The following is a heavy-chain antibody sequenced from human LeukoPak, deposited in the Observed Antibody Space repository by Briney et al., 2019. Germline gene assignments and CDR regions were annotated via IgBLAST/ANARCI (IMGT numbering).Heavy chain of an antibody. Sequence: GGSLRLSCAASGFTFSSYAMSWVRQAPGKGLEWVSAISGSGGSTYYADSVKGRFTISRDNSKNTLYLQMNSLRAEDTAVYYCARGGSSWLYYYYYMDVWGKGTTVTISS. CDR2: ISGSGGST. D-gene: IGHD6-13*01. J-gene: IGHJ6*03. CDR3: ARGGSSWLYYYYYMDV. V-gene: IGHV3-23*01. CDR1: GFTFSSYA.